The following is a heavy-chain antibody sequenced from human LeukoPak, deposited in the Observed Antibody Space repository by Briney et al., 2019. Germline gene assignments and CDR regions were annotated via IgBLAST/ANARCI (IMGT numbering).Heavy chain of an antibody. V-gene: IGHV1-2*02. CDR2: INPNSGGT. Sequence: ASVKVSCKASGYTFTSYDINWVRQATGQGLEWMGWINPNSGGTNYAQKFQGRVTMTRDTSISTAYMELSRLRSDDTAVYYCARVPTYDFWSGYVDYWGQGTLVTVSS. CDR1: GYTFTSYD. CDR3: ARVPTYDFWSGYVDY. D-gene: IGHD3-3*01. J-gene: IGHJ4*02.